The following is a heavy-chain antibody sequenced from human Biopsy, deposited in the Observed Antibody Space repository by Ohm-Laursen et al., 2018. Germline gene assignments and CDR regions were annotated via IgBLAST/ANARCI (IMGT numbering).Heavy chain of an antibody. Sequence: GTLSLTCTVSGASVSSGSYDWSWIRQPPGKGLEWIGYVCYTGSTDYNPSLQSRVTISVDTSKNHFSLRLRSVTPADTAIYYCARDRGYYSDRTVPGYFDLWGRGTLVTVSS. CDR1: GASVSSGSYD. J-gene: IGHJ2*01. CDR2: VCYTGST. V-gene: IGHV4-61*03. D-gene: IGHD3-22*01. CDR3: ARDRGYYSDRTVPGYFDL.